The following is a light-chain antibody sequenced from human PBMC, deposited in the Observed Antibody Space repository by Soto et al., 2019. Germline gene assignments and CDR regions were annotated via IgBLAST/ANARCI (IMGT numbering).Light chain of an antibody. CDR1: QSISSY. V-gene: IGKV1-39*01. Sequence: IRMTPSPSSLSASVVDRVPITCRASQSISSYLNWYQQKPGKAPKLLIYAASSLQSGVPSRFSGSGSGTDFTLTISSLEPEDFAVYYCQQSYSTPWTFGQGTKVDIK. J-gene: IGKJ1*01. CDR2: AAS. CDR3: QQSYSTPWT.